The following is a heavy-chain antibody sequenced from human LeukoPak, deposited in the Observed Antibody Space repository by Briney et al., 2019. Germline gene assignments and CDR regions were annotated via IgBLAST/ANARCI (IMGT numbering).Heavy chain of an antibody. D-gene: IGHD2/OR15-2a*01. V-gene: IGHV4-59*01. CDR2: IYYSGST. CDR1: GGSISSYY. Sequence: PSETLSLTCTVSGGSISSYYWSWIRQPPGKGLEWIGYIYYSGSTNYNPSLKSRVTISVDTSKNQFSLKLSSVTAADTAVYYCARDNTGNWFDPWGQGTLVTVSS. CDR3: ARDNTGNWFDP. J-gene: IGHJ5*02.